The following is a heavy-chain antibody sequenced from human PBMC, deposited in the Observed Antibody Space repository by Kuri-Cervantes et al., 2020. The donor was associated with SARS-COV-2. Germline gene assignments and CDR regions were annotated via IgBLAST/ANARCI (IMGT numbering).Heavy chain of an antibody. Sequence: GGSLRLSCAASGFASSSNAMTWVRQAPGKGLEWVSGISGGGRSTYYADSVKGRFTISRDNSKNTLHLQMNSLRAEDTAVYYCAKDYSIRLYSSRWYVDYWGQGTLVTVS. J-gene: IGHJ4*02. CDR3: AKDYSIRLYSSRWYVDY. D-gene: IGHD6-13*01. CDR1: GFASSSNA. V-gene: IGHV3-23*01. CDR2: ISGGGRST.